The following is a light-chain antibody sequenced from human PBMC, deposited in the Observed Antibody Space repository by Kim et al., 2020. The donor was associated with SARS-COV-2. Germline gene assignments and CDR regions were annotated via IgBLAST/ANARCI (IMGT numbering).Light chain of an antibody. CDR3: QTWGTGIGV. CDR2: LNSDGSH. V-gene: IGLV4-69*01. CDR1: SGHSSNP. Sequence: APVKLTCTLSSGHSSNPIAWHQQQAEKGPRYLMTLNSDGSHSKGDGIPDRFSGSSSGAERYLTISGLQSDDEADYYCQTWGTGIGVFGGGTQLTVL. J-gene: IGLJ3*02.